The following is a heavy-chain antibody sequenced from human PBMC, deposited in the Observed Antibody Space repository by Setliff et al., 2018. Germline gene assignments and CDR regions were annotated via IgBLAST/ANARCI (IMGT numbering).Heavy chain of an antibody. D-gene: IGHD6-6*01. CDR3: ARGRNIAARLLDS. J-gene: IGHJ4*02. Sequence: SETLSLTCTVSGGSFSTYYWSWIRQAPGKGLEWIGHVYYSGAANYNPSLKSRVIISVDTSKNQFSLNLSSATATDTAVYFCARGRNIAARLLDSWGQGTLVTVSS. CDR2: VYYSGAA. V-gene: IGHV4-59*12. CDR1: GGSFSTYY.